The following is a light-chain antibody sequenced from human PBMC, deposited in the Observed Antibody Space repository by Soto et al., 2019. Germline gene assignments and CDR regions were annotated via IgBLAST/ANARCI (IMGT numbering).Light chain of an antibody. J-gene: IGKJ1*01. V-gene: IGKV1-27*01. CDR3: QKYDNAPWT. CDR1: QGISNH. Sequence: DIQLTQSPSSLSASVGERVTITCRASQGISNHLAWYQQIPGKTPQLLIYAASTLQSGVPSRFSGSGSGTDFTLTISSLQAEDAATFYCQKYDNAPWTFGQGTKVEIK. CDR2: AAS.